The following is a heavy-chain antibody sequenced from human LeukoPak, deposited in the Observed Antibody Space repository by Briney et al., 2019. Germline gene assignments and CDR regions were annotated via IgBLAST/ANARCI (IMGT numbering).Heavy chain of an antibody. CDR1: GFTFSSYA. Sequence: PGGSLRLSCAASGFTFSSYAMHWVRQAPGKGLEWVAVISYDGSNKYYADSVKGRFTISRDNSKNTLYLQMNSLRAEDTAVYYCAKEQWLEQGPFDYWGQGTLVTVSS. V-gene: IGHV3-30-3*01. CDR3: AKEQWLEQGPFDY. CDR2: ISYDGSNK. J-gene: IGHJ4*02. D-gene: IGHD6-19*01.